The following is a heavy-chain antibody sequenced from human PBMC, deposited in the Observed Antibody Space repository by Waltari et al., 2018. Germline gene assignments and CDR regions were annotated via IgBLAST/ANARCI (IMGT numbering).Heavy chain of an antibody. CDR3: AKVWKNYRTDY. CDR2: IYYSGNT. Sequence: QLQLQESGPGLVKPSETLSLTCPVPSGAIRSRGYYWGWIRQPPGKGLEWMGSIYYSGNTYYNPSLKNRVTISVDTSKNQFSLKVTSVTAADTAVYYCAKVWKNYRTDYWGQGTLVTVSS. CDR1: SGAIRSRGYY. D-gene: IGHD1-7*01. J-gene: IGHJ4*02. V-gene: IGHV4-39*07.